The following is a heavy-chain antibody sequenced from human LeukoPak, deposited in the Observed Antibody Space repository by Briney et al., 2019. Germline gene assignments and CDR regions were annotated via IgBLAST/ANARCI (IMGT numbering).Heavy chain of an antibody. CDR3: ARPMTTVTNGDY. Sequence: ASVKVSCKASGYTFTGYYMHWVRQAPGQGLEWMGWINPNSGGTNYAQKFQGRVTMTRDTSISTAYMELSRLRSDDTAVYYCARPMTTVTNGDYWGQGTLVTVSS. CDR2: INPNSGGT. CDR1: GYTFTGYY. D-gene: IGHD4-17*01. J-gene: IGHJ4*02. V-gene: IGHV1-2*02.